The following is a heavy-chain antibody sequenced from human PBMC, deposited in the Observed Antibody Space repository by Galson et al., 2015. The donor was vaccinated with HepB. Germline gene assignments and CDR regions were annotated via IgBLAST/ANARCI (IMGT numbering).Heavy chain of an antibody. CDR3: ARADYDSSGYYKRNGGAGWYCDV. D-gene: IGHD3-22*01. CDR2: ISSSSSCI. V-gene: IGHV3-21*01. Sequence: SLRLSCAASGFTFRSYTMNWVRQAPGKGLEWVSSISSSSSCIYYTDSVKGRFTISRDNAKNSLFLQMNSLRAEDTAVYYCARADYDSSGYYKRNGGAGWYCDVWGRGTLVTVSS. CDR1: GFTFRSYT. J-gene: IGHJ2*01.